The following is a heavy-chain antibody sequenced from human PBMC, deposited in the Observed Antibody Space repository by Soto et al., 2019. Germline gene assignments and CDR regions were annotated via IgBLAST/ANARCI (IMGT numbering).Heavy chain of an antibody. D-gene: IGHD5-18*01. CDR2: INGDGTST. Sequence: GGSLRLSCEASGFTFSTYWMHWVRQAPGKGLVWVSRINGDGTSTNYADSVKGRFTISRDNAKNALYLQMNSLRAEDTAVYFCARDRDTYGLSFFDYWGQGTLVTVS. CDR1: GFTFSTYW. CDR3: ARDRDTYGLSFFDY. J-gene: IGHJ4*02. V-gene: IGHV3-74*01.